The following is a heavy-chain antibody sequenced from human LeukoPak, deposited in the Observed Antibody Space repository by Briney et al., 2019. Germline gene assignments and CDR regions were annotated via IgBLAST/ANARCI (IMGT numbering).Heavy chain of an antibody. CDR2: IIPIFGTA. Sequence: ASVKVSCKASGGTFSSYAISWVRQAPGQGLEWMGGIIPIFGTANYAQKFQGGVTITADESTSTAYMELSSLRSEDTAVYYCARDRYGGQFDYWGQGTLVTVSS. D-gene: IGHD3-16*01. V-gene: IGHV1-69*13. CDR3: ARDRYGGQFDY. CDR1: GGTFSSYA. J-gene: IGHJ4*02.